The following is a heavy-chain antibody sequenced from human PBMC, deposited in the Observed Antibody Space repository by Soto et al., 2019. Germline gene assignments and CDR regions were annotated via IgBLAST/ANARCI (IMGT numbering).Heavy chain of an antibody. V-gene: IGHV3-11*06. D-gene: IGHD6-19*01. CDR3: AFIAVAGLDY. CDR1: GFTFSDYY. Sequence: GGSLRLSCAASGFTFSDYYMSWVRQAPGKGLEWVSYISSSSSYTNYADSVKGRFTISRDNAKNSLYLQMNSLRAEDTAVYYCAFIAVAGLDYWGQGTLVTVSS. J-gene: IGHJ4*02. CDR2: ISSSSSYT.